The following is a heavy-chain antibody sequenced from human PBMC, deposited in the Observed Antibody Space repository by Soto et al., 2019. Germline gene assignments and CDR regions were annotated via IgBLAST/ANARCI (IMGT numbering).Heavy chain of an antibody. J-gene: IGHJ4*02. D-gene: IGHD3-10*01. Sequence: PSETLSLTCNVSGGSISSSSYYWGWIRQPPGKGLEWIGSMYYSGSTDYNPSLKSRVTISVDTSKNHFSLKLSSVTAADTAVYYCARPQKYFALGSYSYWGQGILVTVSS. CDR1: GGSISSSSYY. CDR2: MYYSGST. CDR3: ARPQKYFALGSYSY. V-gene: IGHV4-39*02.